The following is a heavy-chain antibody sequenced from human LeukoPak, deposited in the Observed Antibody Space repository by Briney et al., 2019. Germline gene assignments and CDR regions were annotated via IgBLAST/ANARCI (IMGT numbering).Heavy chain of an antibody. CDR3: AKDSHPLIAAAGQSDY. Sequence: GGSLRLSCAASGFTFSSYGMHWVRQAPGKGLEWGAVISYDGSNKYYADSVKGRFTISRDNSKNTLYLQMNSLRAEDTAVYYCAKDSHPLIAAAGQSDYWGQGTLVTVSS. D-gene: IGHD6-13*01. CDR1: GFTFSSYG. CDR2: ISYDGSNK. J-gene: IGHJ4*02. V-gene: IGHV3-30*18.